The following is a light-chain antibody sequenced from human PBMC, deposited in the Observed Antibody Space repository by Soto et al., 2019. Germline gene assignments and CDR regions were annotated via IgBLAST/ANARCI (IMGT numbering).Light chain of an antibody. CDR3: QQYNNWPPWT. J-gene: IGKJ1*01. V-gene: IGKV3-15*01. CDR2: GAS. CDR1: QSVSSN. Sequence: EIVMTQSPATLSVSPGERATLSCRASQSVSSNLAWYQQKPGQAPRLLIYGASTRATGIPARFSGSGSGTEFTLTISSLQSEDVGVYYCQQYNNWPPWTFGQGTKVEIK.